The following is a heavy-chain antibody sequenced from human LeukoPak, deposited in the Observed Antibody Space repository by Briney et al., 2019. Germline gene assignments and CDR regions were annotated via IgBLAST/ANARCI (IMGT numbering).Heavy chain of an antibody. CDR1: GFSFNIYA. D-gene: IGHD6-13*01. Sequence: GGSLRLSCAGSGFSFNIYAMSWVRQAPGKGLEWVSSLSASGGTTYYADSVEGRFTISRDNAKNSLYLQMNSLRAEDMALYYCAKDIGEAAAGSGFDYWGQGTLVTVSS. J-gene: IGHJ4*02. V-gene: IGHV3-23*01. CDR2: LSASGGTT. CDR3: AKDIGEAAAGSGFDY.